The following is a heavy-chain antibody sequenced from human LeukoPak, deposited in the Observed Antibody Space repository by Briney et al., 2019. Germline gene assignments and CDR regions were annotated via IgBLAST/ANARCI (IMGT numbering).Heavy chain of an antibody. V-gene: IGHV4-34*01. Sequence: KPSETLSLTCAVYGGSFSGYYWSWIRQPPGKGLEWIGEINHSGSTNYNPSLKSRVTISVDTSKNQFSLKLSSVTAADTAVYYCARGRGYSYGYYFDYRGQGTLVTVSS. CDR1: GGSFSGYY. D-gene: IGHD5-18*01. CDR3: ARGRGYSYGYYFDY. J-gene: IGHJ4*02. CDR2: INHSGST.